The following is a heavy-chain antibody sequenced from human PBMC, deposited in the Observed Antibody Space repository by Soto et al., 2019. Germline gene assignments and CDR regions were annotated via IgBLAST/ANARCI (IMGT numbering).Heavy chain of an antibody. V-gene: IGHV1-69*04. CDR1: GGTFSSYA. CDR3: ATSKEEYYDSSGYYGPFDP. J-gene: IGHJ5*02. CDR2: IIPILGIA. D-gene: IGHD3-22*01. Sequence: ASVKVSCKASGGTFSSYAISWVRQAPGQGLEWMGRIIPILGIANYAQKFQGRVTITANKSTSTAYMVLSSLRSEDTAVEYCATSKEEYYDSSGYYGPFDPWGQGTLVTVSS.